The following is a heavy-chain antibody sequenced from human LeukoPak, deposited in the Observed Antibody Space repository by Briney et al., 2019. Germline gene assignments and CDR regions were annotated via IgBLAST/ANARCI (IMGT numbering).Heavy chain of an antibody. CDR1: GFTFSNAW. CDR3: ASRYCDGGSCYRFDD. J-gene: IGHJ4*02. Sequence: GGSLRLSCAASGFTFSNAWMSWVRQAPGKGLEWVGRIKSKTDGGTTDYAAPVKGRFTISRDDSKNTLYLQMNSLKTEDTAVYYCASRYCDGGSCYRFDDWGQGTLVTVSS. CDR2: IKSKTDGGTT. D-gene: IGHD2-15*01. V-gene: IGHV3-15*01.